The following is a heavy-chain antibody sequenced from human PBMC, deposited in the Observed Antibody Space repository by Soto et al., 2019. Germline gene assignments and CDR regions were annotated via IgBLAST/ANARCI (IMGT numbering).Heavy chain of an antibody. CDR1: GYSFAGDW. CDR3: ARQIYDSDTGPNFQYYFDS. D-gene: IGHD3-22*01. J-gene: IGHJ4*02. V-gene: IGHV5-10-1*01. CDR2: IDPSDSQT. Sequence: PVESLKISCNGSGYSFAGDWITWGRQKPWKGLEWMGRIDPSDSQTYYSPSFRGHVTISVTKSITTVFLQWSSLRASDTAMYYCARQIYDSDTGPNFQYYFDSWGQGTPVTVSS.